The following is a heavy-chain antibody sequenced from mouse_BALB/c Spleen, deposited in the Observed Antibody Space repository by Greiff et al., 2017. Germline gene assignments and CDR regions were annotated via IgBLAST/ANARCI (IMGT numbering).Heavy chain of an antibody. CDR3: AREGGELGRFDY. CDR2: ISDGGSYT. CDR1: GFTFSDYY. J-gene: IGHJ2*01. Sequence: EVQVVESGGGLVKPGGSLKLSCAASGFTFSDYYMYWVRQTPEKRLEWVATISDGGSYTYYPDSVKGRFTISRDNAKNNLYLQMSSLKSEDTAMYYCAREGGELGRFDYWGQGTTLTVSS. D-gene: IGHD4-1*01. V-gene: IGHV5-4*02.